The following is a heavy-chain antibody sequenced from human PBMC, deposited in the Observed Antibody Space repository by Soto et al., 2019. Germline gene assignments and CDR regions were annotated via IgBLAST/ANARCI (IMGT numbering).Heavy chain of an antibody. J-gene: IGHJ4*02. D-gene: IGHD6-19*01. CDR3: ARGVDSYSSGWYGY. CDR2: IYYSGRT. CDR1: GGSISSYY. V-gene: IGHV4-59*01. Sequence: SETLSLTCTVSGGSISSYYWSLIRQPPGKGLEWIGYIYYSGRTNYNPSVKSRVTISVDTSKNQFSLKLSSVTAADTAVYYCARGVDSYSSGWYGYWGQGTLVTVSS.